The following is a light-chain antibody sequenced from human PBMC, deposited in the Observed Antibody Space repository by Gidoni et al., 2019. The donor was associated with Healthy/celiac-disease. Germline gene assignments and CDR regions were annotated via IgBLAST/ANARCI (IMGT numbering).Light chain of an antibody. CDR2: GAS. CDR3: QQYNNWLRT. Sequence: ILLPQSPATLSVPPGERATLSCRASQSVSSNLAWYQQKPGQAPRLLIYGASTRATGIPARLSGSGSGTEFTLTISSLQSEDFAVYYCQQYNNWLRTFGGGTKVEIK. V-gene: IGKV3-15*01. J-gene: IGKJ4*01. CDR1: QSVSSN.